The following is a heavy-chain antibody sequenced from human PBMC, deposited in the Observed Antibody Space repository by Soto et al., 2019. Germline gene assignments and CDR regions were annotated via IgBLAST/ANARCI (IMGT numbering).Heavy chain of an antibody. Sequence: GGSLRLSCVVSGFTFSSYTMHWVRQAPGKGLEWVAVISYDGSNKYYADSVKGRFTISRDNSKNTLYLQMNSLRAEDTAVYYCASGPRITMIVVVAYWGQGTLVTVSS. V-gene: IGHV3-30-3*01. CDR1: GFTFSSYT. CDR3: ASGPRITMIVVVAY. CDR2: ISYDGSNK. J-gene: IGHJ4*02. D-gene: IGHD3-22*01.